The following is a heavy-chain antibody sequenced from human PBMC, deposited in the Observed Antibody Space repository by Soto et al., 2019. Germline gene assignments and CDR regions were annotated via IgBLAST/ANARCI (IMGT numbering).Heavy chain of an antibody. V-gene: IGHV4-31*03. Sequence: QVQLQESGPGLVKPSQTLSLTCTVSGGSISSGGYYWSWIRQHPGKGLEWIGYIYYSGSTYYNPSIKSRVTLSVDTSKNQFSLKLSSVTAADTAVYYCARGDGYYDFWSGSPREWFDPWGQGTLVTVSS. J-gene: IGHJ5*02. CDR1: GGSISSGGYY. CDR2: IYYSGST. CDR3: ARGDGYYDFWSGSPREWFDP. D-gene: IGHD3-3*01.